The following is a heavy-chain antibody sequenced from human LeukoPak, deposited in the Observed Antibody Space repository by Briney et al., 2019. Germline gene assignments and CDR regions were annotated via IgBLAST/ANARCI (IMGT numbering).Heavy chain of an antibody. CDR3: ERDRHAFDTTGYYLNDDAFDI. D-gene: IGHD3-22*01. CDR2: IYTSGST. Sequence: SETLSLTCTVSGGSISSYYWSWIRQPAGKGLEWIGRIYTSGSTNYNPSLKSRVNMSVDTSKNQFSLKLSSVTAADTAVYYCERDRHAFDTTGYYLNDDAFDIWGQGTMVTVSS. V-gene: IGHV4-4*07. J-gene: IGHJ3*02. CDR1: GGSISSYY.